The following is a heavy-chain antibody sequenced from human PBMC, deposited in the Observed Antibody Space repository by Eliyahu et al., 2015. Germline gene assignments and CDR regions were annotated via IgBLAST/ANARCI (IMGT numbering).Heavy chain of an antibody. CDR1: GFTFSSYG. CDR2: ISYDGSNK. D-gene: IGHD2/OR15-2a*01. J-gene: IGHJ4*02. V-gene: IGHV3-30*18. CDR3: AKDQPHFD. Sequence: QVQLVESGGGVVQPGXSLRLXCAXXGFTFSSYGMHWVRQAPGKXLEWVXVISYDGSNKYYADSVKGRFTISRDNSKNTLYLQMNSLRAEDTAVYYCAKDQPHFDWGQGTLVTVSS.